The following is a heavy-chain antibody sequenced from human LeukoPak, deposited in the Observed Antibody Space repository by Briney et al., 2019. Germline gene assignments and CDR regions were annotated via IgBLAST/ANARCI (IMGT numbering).Heavy chain of an antibody. CDR3: AQGGGNCGVEGFYYFDY. D-gene: IGHD2-21*01. Sequence: GGSLRLSCAASGFSLISNPIAWVRPTPGKGVEWVSSICGTGGGTYFADSVKGRFTLSRDTSQNTLYLQMNSARDENTAAYFSAQGGGNCGVEGFYYFDYWGQGTLVTVSS. CDR2: ICGTGGGT. CDR1: GFSLISNP. V-gene: IGHV3-23*01. J-gene: IGHJ4*02.